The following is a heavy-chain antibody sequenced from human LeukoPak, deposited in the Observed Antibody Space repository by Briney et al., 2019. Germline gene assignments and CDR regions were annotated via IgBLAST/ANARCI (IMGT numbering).Heavy chain of an antibody. CDR1: GASINTYY. CDR2: IYYSGTT. CDR3: GRVLRPMASQYYFDY. Sequence: PSETLSLTCTVSGASINTYYWSWIRQPPGKGLEWIGYIYYSGTTSYNPSLKTRVTISIDTSKNQFSLKLSSVTAADTAVYYCGRVLRPMASQYYFDYWGQGTLVTVSS. J-gene: IGHJ4*02. V-gene: IGHV4-59*01. D-gene: IGHD3-10*01.